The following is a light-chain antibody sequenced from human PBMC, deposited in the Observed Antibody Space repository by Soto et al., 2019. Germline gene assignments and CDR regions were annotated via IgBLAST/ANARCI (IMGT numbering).Light chain of an antibody. CDR1: QSVSSN. CDR2: GAS. V-gene: IGKV3-15*01. Sequence: EIVMTQSPAPLSVSPGERATLPCRASQSVSSNLAWYQQKPGQAPRLLIYGASTRATGIPARFSGSGSGTECTLTISSLQSEDFAVYYCQQYNNWPRTFGQGTKVEIK. CDR3: QQYNNWPRT. J-gene: IGKJ1*01.